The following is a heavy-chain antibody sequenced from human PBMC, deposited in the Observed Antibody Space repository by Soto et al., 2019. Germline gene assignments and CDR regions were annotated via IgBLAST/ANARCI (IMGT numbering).Heavy chain of an antibody. D-gene: IGHD2-21*01. Sequence: LRLSCAASGFTFSSFWMHWVRQAPGKGLVWVSRINNDGSSTAYADSVKGRFTISRDNAKSTLYLQVTSLRAEDTAVYYCARDPLIGNTDYGLDVWGQGTTVTVSS. V-gene: IGHV3-74*01. CDR1: GFTFSSFW. CDR2: INNDGSST. CDR3: ARDPLIGNTDYGLDV. J-gene: IGHJ6*02.